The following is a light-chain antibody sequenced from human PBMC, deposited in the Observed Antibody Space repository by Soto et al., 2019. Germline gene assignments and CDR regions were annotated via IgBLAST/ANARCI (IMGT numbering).Light chain of an antibody. V-gene: IGKV1-5*01. CDR2: DAS. CDR1: QSISSW. Sequence: DIQMTQSPSTLSASVEDRVTITCRASQSISSWLAWYQQKPGKPPKLLIYDASSLESGVPSRFSGSGSGTQLTLTISGLQPDDLATCYYQPYDSYPWTFGQGTKVDIK. CDR3: QPYDSYPWT. J-gene: IGKJ1*01.